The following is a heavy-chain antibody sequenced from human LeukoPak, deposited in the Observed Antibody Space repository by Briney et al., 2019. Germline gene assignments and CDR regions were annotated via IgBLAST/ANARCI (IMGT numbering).Heavy chain of an antibody. Sequence: GGSLRLSCAASGFTFSSNAMSWVRQAPGKGLEWVAVIAYGGSNEYHADSVKGRFTISRDNSKNTLYLQMNSLRPEDTGVYYCARNKPITAFFGMDVWGQGTTVTVSS. CDR1: GFTFSSNA. J-gene: IGHJ6*02. CDR2: IAYGGSNE. V-gene: IGHV3-30*03. D-gene: IGHD2/OR15-2a*01. CDR3: ARNKPITAFFGMDV.